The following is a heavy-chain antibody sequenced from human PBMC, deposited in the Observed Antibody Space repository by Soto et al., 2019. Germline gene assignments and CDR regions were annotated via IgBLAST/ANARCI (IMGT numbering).Heavy chain of an antibody. CDR3: ASSQGLWFGELPHFDY. CDR1: GYTFTSYG. D-gene: IGHD3-10*01. CDR2: ISAYNGNT. J-gene: IGHJ4*02. Sequence: ASVKVSCKASGYTFTSYGISWVRQAPGQGLEWMGWISAYNGNTNYAQKLQGGVTMTTDTSTSTAYMELRSLRSDDTAVYYCASSQGLWFGELPHFDYWGQGTLVTVSS. V-gene: IGHV1-18*01.